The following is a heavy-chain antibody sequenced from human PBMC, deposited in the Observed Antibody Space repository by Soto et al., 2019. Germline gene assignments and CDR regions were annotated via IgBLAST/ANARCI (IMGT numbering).Heavy chain of an antibody. CDR2: IIPIFGTA. CDR3: ARSDEAGLYSGSYTFDY. D-gene: IGHD1-26*01. V-gene: IGHV1-69*01. CDR1: GGTFSSYA. Sequence: QVQLVQSGAEVKKPGSSVKVSCKASGGTFSSYAISWVRQAPGQGLEWMGGIIPIFGTANYAQKFKGRVTITADESTSTAYMELSSLRSEDTAVYYCARSDEAGLYSGSYTFDYWGQGTLVTVSS. J-gene: IGHJ4*02.